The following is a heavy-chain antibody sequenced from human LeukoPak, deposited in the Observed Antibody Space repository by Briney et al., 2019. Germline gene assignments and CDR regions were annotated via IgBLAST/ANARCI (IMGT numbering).Heavy chain of an antibody. CDR3: ARDHIVGARPCDY. CDR2: ISSTSSTI. D-gene: IGHD1-26*01. J-gene: IGHJ4*02. V-gene: IGHV3-48*01. CDR1: GFTFSSYS. Sequence: GGSLRLSCAASGFTFSSYSMNWVRQAPGKGLEWVSYISSTSSTIYYADYVKGRFTISRDNAKNSLYLQMNSLRAEDTAVYYCARDHIVGARPCDYWGQGTLVTVSS.